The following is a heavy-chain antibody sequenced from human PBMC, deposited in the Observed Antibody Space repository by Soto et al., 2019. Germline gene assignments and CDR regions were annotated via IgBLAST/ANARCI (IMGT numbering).Heavy chain of an antibody. CDR2: IFPGDSDT. J-gene: IGHJ6*04. V-gene: IGHV5-51*01. Sequence: GESLKISCKGSGYTFSSHWIAWVRQTPGKGLEWMGMIFPGDSDTRHSPSFQGQVTFSADKSINTAYLQWNSLKASDTALYYWASLGDGQGVEVVASGFDYSLDVWGKGTTVPSPQ. CDR1: GYTFSSHW. D-gene: IGHD2-21*01. CDR3: ASLGDGQGVEVVASGFDYSLDV.